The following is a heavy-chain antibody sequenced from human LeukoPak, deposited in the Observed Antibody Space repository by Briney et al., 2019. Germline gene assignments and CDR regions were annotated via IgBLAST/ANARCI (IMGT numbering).Heavy chain of an antibody. D-gene: IGHD3-3*01. Sequence: GGSLRLSCAASGFTFSSYAMHWVRQAPGKGLEWVAVISYDGSNKYYADSVKGRFTISRDNSKNTLYLQMNSLRAEDTAVYYCARDQGYDFWSGYYGYNWFDPWGQGTLVTVSS. V-gene: IGHV3-30-3*01. CDR3: ARDQGYDFWSGYYGYNWFDP. CDR2: ISYDGSNK. J-gene: IGHJ5*02. CDR1: GFTFSSYA.